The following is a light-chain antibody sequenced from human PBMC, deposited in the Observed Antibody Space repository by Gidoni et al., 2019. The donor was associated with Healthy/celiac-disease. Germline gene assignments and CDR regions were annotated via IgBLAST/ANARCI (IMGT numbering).Light chain of an antibody. V-gene: IGKV3-15*01. CDR2: GAS. J-gene: IGKJ1*01. Sequence: EIVITQSPATLSVSPGERATLSCRASQSVSSNLAWYQQKPGQAPRLLNYGASTRATGIPARFSGRGSGTEFTLTISSLQSEDFAVYYCQQYNNWPPWTFGQGTKVEIK. CDR1: QSVSSN. CDR3: QQYNNWPPWT.